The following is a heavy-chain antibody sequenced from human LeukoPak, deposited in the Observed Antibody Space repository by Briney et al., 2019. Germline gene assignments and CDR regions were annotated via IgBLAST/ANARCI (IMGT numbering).Heavy chain of an antibody. J-gene: IGHJ3*02. Sequence: SETLSLTCTVSGGSISSYHWSWIRQPPGKGLEWIGNIYYSGSTNYNPPLKSRVTISVDTSKNQFSLKLSSVTAADTAVYYCATTNWNYGGDAFDIWGQGTMVTVSS. V-gene: IGHV4-59*01. CDR3: ATTNWNYGGDAFDI. CDR1: GGSISSYH. D-gene: IGHD1-7*01. CDR2: IYYSGST.